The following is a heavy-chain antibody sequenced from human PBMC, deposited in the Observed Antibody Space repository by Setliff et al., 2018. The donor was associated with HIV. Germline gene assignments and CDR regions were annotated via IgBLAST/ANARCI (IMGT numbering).Heavy chain of an antibody. CDR1: GFTFSSYW. CDR3: ARDRYYYDSSGGSCRGGYYYYYMDV. CDR2: IKQDGSEK. V-gene: IGHV3-7*03. J-gene: IGHJ6*03. Sequence: GGSLRLSCAASGFTFSSYWMSWVRQAPGKGLEWVANIKQDGSEKYYVDSVKGRFTISRDNAKNSLYLQMNSLRAEDTAVYYCARDRYYYDSSGGSCRGGYYYYYMDVWGKGTTVTVSS. D-gene: IGHD3-22*01.